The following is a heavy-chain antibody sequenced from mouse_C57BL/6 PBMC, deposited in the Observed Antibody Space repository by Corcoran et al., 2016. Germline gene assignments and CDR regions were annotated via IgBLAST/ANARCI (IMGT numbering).Heavy chain of an antibody. CDR1: GYTFTTYG. D-gene: IGHD2-4*01. CDR2: INTYSGVP. V-gene: IGHV9-3*01. CDR3: ARGGGNMITTGIRYYAMDY. Sequence: QIQLVQSGPELKKPGETVKISCKASGYTFTTYGMSWVKQAPGKGLKWMGWINTYSGVPTYADDFKGRFAFSLETSSSTAYLQRNKLKNEDTAKYFGARGGGNMITTGIRYYAMDYWGQGTSVTVSS. J-gene: IGHJ4*01.